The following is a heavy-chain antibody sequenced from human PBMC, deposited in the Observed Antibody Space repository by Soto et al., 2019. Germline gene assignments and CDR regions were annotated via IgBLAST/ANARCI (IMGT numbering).Heavy chain of an antibody. D-gene: IGHD6-13*01. CDR2: ISAYNGNT. J-gene: IGHJ4*02. V-gene: IGHV1-18*01. CDR3: ARGQLGSSSWYYFDY. CDR1: GYTFTSYG. Sequence: ASVKVSCKASGYTFTSYGISWVRQAPGQGLEWMGWISAYNGNTNYAQKLQGRVTMTTDTSTSTAYMELRSLRSDDTAVYYCARGQLGSSSWYYFDYWGQGTLVTVSS.